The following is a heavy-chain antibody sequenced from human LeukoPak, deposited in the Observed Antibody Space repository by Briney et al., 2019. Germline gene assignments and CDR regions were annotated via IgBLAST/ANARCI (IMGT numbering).Heavy chain of an antibody. Sequence: SVKVSCKASGYTFTSYYMHWVRQAPGQGLEWMGGFIPVFGPANYAQKFQGRVTITADESTSTAYMELSSLRSEDTAVYYCARAGEVYNSGSYLEYWGQGTLVTVSS. CDR2: FIPVFGPA. J-gene: IGHJ4*02. CDR3: ARAGEVYNSGSYLEY. CDR1: GYTFTSYY. V-gene: IGHV1-69*13. D-gene: IGHD6-19*01.